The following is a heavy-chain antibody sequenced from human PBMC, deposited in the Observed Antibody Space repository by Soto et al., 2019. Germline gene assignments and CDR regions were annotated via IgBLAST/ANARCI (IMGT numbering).Heavy chain of an antibody. J-gene: IGHJ4*02. D-gene: IGHD3-10*01. CDR1: GFTFSSYA. Sequence: GGSLRLSCAASGFTFSSYAMSWVRQAPGKGLEWVSSIGSGGSTYYADSVKGRFTISRENSKNTLYLQMISLRAEDRAVYYCAKYFYGSGSYYAFDYWGQGTLVTVSS. V-gene: IGHV3-23*01. CDR3: AKYFYGSGSYYAFDY. CDR2: IGSGGST.